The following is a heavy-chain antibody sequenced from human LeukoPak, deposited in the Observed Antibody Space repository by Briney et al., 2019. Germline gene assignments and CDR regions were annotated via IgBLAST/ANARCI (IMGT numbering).Heavy chain of an antibody. Sequence: SQTLSLTCSVYGGSISSGDYYWSWIRQPPGKGLEWIGYIYYSGSTYYNPSLKSRVTISVDTSKNQFSLKLSSVTAADTAVYYCARTRWEGDAFDIWGQGTMVTVSS. CDR2: IYYSGST. V-gene: IGHV4-30-4*08. D-gene: IGHD1-26*01. J-gene: IGHJ3*02. CDR3: ARTRWEGDAFDI. CDR1: GGSISSGDYY.